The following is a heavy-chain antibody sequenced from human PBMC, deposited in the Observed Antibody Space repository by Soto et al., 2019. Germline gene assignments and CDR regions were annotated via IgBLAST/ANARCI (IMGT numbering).Heavy chain of an antibody. CDR3: SKEVMVRGVPSTKQYYFDY. V-gene: IGHV3-23*01. D-gene: IGHD3-10*01. CDR1: GFTFSSYA. J-gene: IGHJ4*02. CDR2: ISGSGGST. Sequence: EVQLLEAGGGVVQPGGSLSLSCAASGFTFSSYAMSWVRQAPGKGLEWVSAISGSGGSTYYADSVKGRFTISRDNSKNTLYLQMNSLRAEDTAVYYCSKEVMVRGVPSTKQYYFDYWVQGSLVTVSS.